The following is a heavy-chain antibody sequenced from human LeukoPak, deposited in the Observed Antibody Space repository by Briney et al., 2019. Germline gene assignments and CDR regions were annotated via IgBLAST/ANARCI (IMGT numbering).Heavy chain of an antibody. Sequence: SETLSLTCTVSGGSISSYYWSWIRQPPGKGLEWIGYIYYSGSTNYNPSLKSRVTIPVDTSKNQFSLKLSSVTAADTAVYYCASLVVPAASSLQSEYWGQGTLVTVSS. CDR3: ASLVVPAASSLQSEY. J-gene: IGHJ4*02. D-gene: IGHD2-2*01. CDR2: IYYSGST. CDR1: GGSISSYY. V-gene: IGHV4-59*08.